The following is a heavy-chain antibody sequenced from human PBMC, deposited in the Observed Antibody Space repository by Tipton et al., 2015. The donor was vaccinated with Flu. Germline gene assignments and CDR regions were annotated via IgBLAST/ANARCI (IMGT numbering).Heavy chain of an antibody. J-gene: IGHJ4*02. CDR3: ARLSYYDVDLKNFYFDY. CDR2: INYSGST. Sequence: TLSLTCTVSGGSIRSSSYYWGWVRQPPGKGLEWIGGINYSGSTYYNPSLKSRVTISVDTSKSQFSLMLRSVTAADTAVYYCARLSYYDVDLKNFYFDYWGQGALVTVSS. D-gene: IGHD3-10*02. CDR1: GGSIRSSSYY. V-gene: IGHV4-39*01.